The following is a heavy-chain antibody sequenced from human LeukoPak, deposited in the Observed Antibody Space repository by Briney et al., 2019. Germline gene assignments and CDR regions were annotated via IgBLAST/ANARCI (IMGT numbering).Heavy chain of an antibody. CDR3: ARGDGELGWFDP. J-gene: IGHJ5*02. Sequence: SVKVSCKASGGTFSSYAISWVRQAPGQGLEWMGGIIPIFGTANYAQKFQGRVTITADESTRTAYMELSSLRSEDTAVYYCARGDGELGWFDPWGQGTLVTVSS. CDR1: GGTFSSYA. CDR2: IIPIFGTA. D-gene: IGHD3-10*01. V-gene: IGHV1-69*13.